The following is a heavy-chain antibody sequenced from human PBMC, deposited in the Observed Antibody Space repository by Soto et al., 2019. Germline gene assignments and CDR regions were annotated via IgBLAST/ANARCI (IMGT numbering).Heavy chain of an antibody. CDR2: INSDGSSA. CDR3: ARDSSPYYDFWSGFYAYFDY. D-gene: IGHD3-3*01. CDR1: GFTFSSHW. V-gene: IGHV3-74*01. J-gene: IGHJ4*02. Sequence: PGGSLRLSYAVSGFTFSSHWMHWVRQAPGKGLVWVSRINSDGSSANYADSVKGRFTISRDNAKKTLFLQMNSLRVDDTAVYYCARDSSPYYDFWSGFYAYFDYWGQGALVTVPQ.